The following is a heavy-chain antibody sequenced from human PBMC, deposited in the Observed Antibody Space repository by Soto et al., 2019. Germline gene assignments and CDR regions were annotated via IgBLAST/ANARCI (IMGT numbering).Heavy chain of an antibody. J-gene: IGHJ5*02. CDR2: IGPASGDT. Sequence: ASVKVSCKASGYTFAGHYIHWVRQAPGQGPEWMGEIGPASGDTRYAQKFQGRVTMTRDTSVTTVYMELNNLRSVSAADTAVYYCARGRGEFDAWGQGTPVTVSS. V-gene: IGHV1-2*02. CDR3: ARGRGEFDA. CDR1: GYTFAGHY. D-gene: IGHD2-21*01.